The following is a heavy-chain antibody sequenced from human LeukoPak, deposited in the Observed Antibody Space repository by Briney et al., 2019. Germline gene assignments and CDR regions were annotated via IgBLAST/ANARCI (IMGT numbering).Heavy chain of an antibody. CDR3: ARGSYAYTSSAALGSYNWFDP. V-gene: IGHV5-51*01. Sequence: GGALTISCKGSGYSFPNYRIGWVRQLPGKGLGWMGMIYPGGSHTRHSPATEDQVTIAGEKSISSAYLPWTSLDASATAMYYCARGSYAYTSSAALGSYNWFDPWGRGSLGTVSS. D-gene: IGHD2-2*02. CDR1: GYSFPNYR. J-gene: IGHJ5*02. CDR2: IYPGGSHT.